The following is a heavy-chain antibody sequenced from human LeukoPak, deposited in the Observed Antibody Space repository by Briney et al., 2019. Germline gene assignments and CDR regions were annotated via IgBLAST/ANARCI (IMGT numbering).Heavy chain of an antibody. D-gene: IGHD3-22*01. CDR2: ISGSGGST. CDR1: GFTFSSYA. CDR3: AKDPRDDSSGYYYFGYFDY. Sequence: GGSLRLSCAASGFTFSSYAMSWVRQAPGKGLEWVSTISGSGGSTYYADSVKGRFTISRDKSQNTLYLQMNSLRAEDTAVYYCAKDPRDDSSGYYYFGYFDYWGQGTLVTVSS. V-gene: IGHV3-23*01. J-gene: IGHJ4*02.